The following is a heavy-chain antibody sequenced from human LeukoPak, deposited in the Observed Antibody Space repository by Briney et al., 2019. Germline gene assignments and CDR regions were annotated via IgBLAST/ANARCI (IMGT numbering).Heavy chain of an antibody. CDR2: IYSGGST. Sequence: GGSLRLPCAASGFTVSSNFVSWVRQAPGKGLEWVSVIYSGGSTYYADSVKGRFTISRDNSKNTLYLQMNSLRVEDTAVYYCALGLVTDYWGQGTLVTVSS. D-gene: IGHD3-9*01. J-gene: IGHJ4*02. V-gene: IGHV3-66*01. CDR3: ALGLVTDY. CDR1: GFTVSSNF.